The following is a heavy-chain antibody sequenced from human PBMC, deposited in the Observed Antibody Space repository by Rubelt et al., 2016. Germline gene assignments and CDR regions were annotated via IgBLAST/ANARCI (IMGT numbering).Heavy chain of an antibody. CDR1: GGTFSSYA. CDR3: AREPARYSSSWYYFDY. D-gene: IGHD6-13*01. Sequence: VQLVQSGAEVKKPGSSVKVSCKASGGTFSSYAISWVRQAPGQGLEWMGGIIPIFGTANYAQKFQGRVTITADKSTSTAYMELSSLRSEDTAVYYCAREPARYSSSWYYFDYWGQGTLVTVSS. J-gene: IGHJ4*02. CDR2: IIPIFGTA. V-gene: IGHV1-69*06.